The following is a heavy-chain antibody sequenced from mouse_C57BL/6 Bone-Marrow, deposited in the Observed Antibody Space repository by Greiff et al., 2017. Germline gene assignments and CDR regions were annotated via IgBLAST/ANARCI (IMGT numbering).Heavy chain of an antibody. V-gene: IGHV1-52*01. J-gene: IGHJ2*01. CDR2: IDPSDSET. CDR1: GYTFTSYW. CDR3: ARGLRRRGDY. D-gene: IGHD2-4*01. Sequence: QVHVKQPGAELVRPGSSVKLSCKASGYTFTSYWMHWVKQRPIQGLEWIGNIDPSDSETHYNQKFKDKATLTVDKSSSTAYMQLSSLTSEDSAVYYCARGLRRRGDYWGQGTTLTVSS.